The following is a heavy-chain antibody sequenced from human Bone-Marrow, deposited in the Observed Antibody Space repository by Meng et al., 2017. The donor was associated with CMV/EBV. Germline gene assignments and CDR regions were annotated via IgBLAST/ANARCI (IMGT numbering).Heavy chain of an antibody. D-gene: IGHD1-26*01. CDR2: ISYDGGNK. Sequence: GESLKISCAASGFTFSTYAMHWVRQVPGKGLEWVAVISYDGGNKYYTDSVKGRFTISRDNSKNTLYLQMNSLRPEDTAVYYCARITLTNRVGGYFDSWGQGTLVTVSS. J-gene: IGHJ4*02. V-gene: IGHV3-30-3*01. CDR1: GFTFSTYA. CDR3: ARITLTNRVGGYFDS.